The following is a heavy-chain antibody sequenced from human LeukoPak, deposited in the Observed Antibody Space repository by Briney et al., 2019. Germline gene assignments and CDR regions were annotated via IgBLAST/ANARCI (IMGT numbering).Heavy chain of an antibody. V-gene: IGHV3-7*01. D-gene: IGHD1-26*01. Sequence: GGSLRLSCAASGFTFSSYWMSWVRQAPGKGLEWVANLKQDGSEKYYVDSVKGRFTISRDNAKNSLYLQMNSLRAEDTAVYYCARDGGEEWELLSPFDYWGQGTLVTVSS. CDR1: GFTFSSYW. CDR3: ARDGGEEWELLSPFDY. CDR2: LKQDGSEK. J-gene: IGHJ4*02.